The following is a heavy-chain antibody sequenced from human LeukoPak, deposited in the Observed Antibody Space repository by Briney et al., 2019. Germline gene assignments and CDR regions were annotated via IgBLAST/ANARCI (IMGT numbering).Heavy chain of an antibody. CDR2: IIPIFGTA. V-gene: IGHV1-69*13. Sequence: SVKVSCKASGYTFTSYAISWVRQAPGQGLEWMGGIIPIFGTANYAQKFQGRVTITADESTSTAYMELSSLRSEDTAVYYCARDYPPHGGFDYWGQGTLVTVSS. CDR3: ARDYPPHGGFDY. J-gene: IGHJ4*02. D-gene: IGHD3-10*01. CDR1: GYTFTSYA.